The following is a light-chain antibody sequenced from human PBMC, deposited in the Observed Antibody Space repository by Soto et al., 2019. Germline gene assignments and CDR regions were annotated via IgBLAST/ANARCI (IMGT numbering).Light chain of an antibody. CDR2: GAS. CDR1: QSVSSSY. CDR3: QQYGSSPLVT. V-gene: IGKV3-20*01. Sequence: EIVLTQSPGTLSLSPGERATLSCRASQSVSSSYLAWYQQKPGQALRLLIYGASSRATGIPDRFSGSGSGTDFTLTISRLEPEDFAVYYCQQYGSSPLVTFGGGTKVEIK. J-gene: IGKJ4*01.